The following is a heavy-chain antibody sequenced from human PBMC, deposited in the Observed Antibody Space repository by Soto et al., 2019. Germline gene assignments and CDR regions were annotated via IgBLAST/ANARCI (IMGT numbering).Heavy chain of an antibody. CDR2: IKSKVAGVTT. CDR3: TTDYTQSLCDGGPCYSVLTKIHDS. D-gene: IGHD2-15*01. CDR1: GFTFNNGW. V-gene: IGHV3-15*01. J-gene: IGHJ4*02. Sequence: EVQLVESGGGLVKPGGSLRLSCAASGFTFNNGWMSWVRQAPGKGLEWVGRIKSKVAGVTTDYSAPVQGRFTISRDDSKNTVHLQMNSLKTEDTAVYYCTTDYTQSLCDGGPCYSVLTKIHDSWGQGTLVTVSS.